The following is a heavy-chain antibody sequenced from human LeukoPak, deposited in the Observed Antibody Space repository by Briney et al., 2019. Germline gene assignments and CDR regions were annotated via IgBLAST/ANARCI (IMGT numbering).Heavy chain of an antibody. D-gene: IGHD2/OR15-2a*01. V-gene: IGHV3-23*01. CDR3: VSFYETY. Sequence: GSLRPSCAGSGFTFSRCAMSWVRQAPGKGLEWVSGISGSGGSTYYADSVKGRFTISRDNSKNTLYLQMNSLRAEDTAVYYCVSFYETYWGRGTLVTVSS. CDR2: ISGSGGST. CDR1: GFTFSRCA. J-gene: IGHJ4*02.